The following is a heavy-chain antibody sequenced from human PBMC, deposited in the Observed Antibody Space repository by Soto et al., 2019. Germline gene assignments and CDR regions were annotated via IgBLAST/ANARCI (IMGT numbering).Heavy chain of an antibody. CDR3: TRAAIKGELLDY. Sequence: GESLKISCAASGFTFNNYGMHWVRQAPGKGLEWVALIWHDGSNKGYADSVEGRFTISRDNSKNTLNLQMNSLRVEDTAVYYCTRAAIKGELLDYWGQGTQVTVSS. CDR1: GFTFNNYG. V-gene: IGHV3-33*01. J-gene: IGHJ4*02. D-gene: IGHD1-26*01. CDR2: IWHDGSNK.